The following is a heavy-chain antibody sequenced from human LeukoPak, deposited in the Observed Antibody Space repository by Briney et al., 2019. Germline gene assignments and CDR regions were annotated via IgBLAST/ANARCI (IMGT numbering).Heavy chain of an antibody. D-gene: IGHD3-10*01. Sequence: GGSLRLSCAASGFTFSTYIINWVRQAPGKGLEWVSSISSSSSSIYYADSVKGRFTISRDNAKKSLFLQMNSLRAEDTAVYYCARGAPYYYGSGSDYPDYWGQGTLVTVSS. V-gene: IGHV3-21*01. CDR1: GFTFSTYI. J-gene: IGHJ4*02. CDR3: ARGAPYYYGSGSDYPDY. CDR2: ISSSSSSI.